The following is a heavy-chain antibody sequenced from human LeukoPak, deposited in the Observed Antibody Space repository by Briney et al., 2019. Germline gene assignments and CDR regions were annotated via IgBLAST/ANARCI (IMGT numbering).Heavy chain of an antibody. CDR1: GGSISSSSYY. CDR3: AREKRYSGSSNWFDP. CDR2: IYYSGST. J-gene: IGHJ5*02. D-gene: IGHD1-26*01. Sequence: SETLSLTCTVSGGSISSSSYYWGWIRQPPGKGLEWIGSIYYSGSTYYNPSLKSRVTISVDTSKNQFSLKLSSVTAADTAVYYCAREKRYSGSSNWFDPWGQGTLVTVSS. V-gene: IGHV4-39*07.